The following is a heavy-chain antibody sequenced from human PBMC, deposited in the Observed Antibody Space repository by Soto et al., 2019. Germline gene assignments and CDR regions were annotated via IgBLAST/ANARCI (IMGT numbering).Heavy chain of an antibody. CDR2: IQSGGPT. CDR1: GFTVSSKY. J-gene: IGHJ6*03. D-gene: IGHD1-1*01. CDR3: ARGSWDDVSGHYYMDV. V-gene: IGHV3-66*01. Sequence: GGSLRLSCAASGFTVSSKYMSWVRQAPGKGLEWVSLIQSGGPTYYADSVKGRFTISRDTSENTLHLQMDSLRAEDTAVYYCARGSWDDVSGHYYMDVWDKGTTVTVS.